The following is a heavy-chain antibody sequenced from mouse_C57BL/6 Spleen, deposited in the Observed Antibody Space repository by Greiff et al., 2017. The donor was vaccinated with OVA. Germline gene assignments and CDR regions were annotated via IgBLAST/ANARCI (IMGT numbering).Heavy chain of an antibody. Sequence: VQLQQSGPELVKPGASVKMSCKASGYTFTDYNMHWVKQSHGKSLEWIGYITPNNGGTSYNQKFKGKATLTVNKSSSTAYMELRSLTSEDSAVYDCARDSNYLDYWGQGTTLTVSS. CDR2: ITPNNGGT. D-gene: IGHD2-5*01. J-gene: IGHJ2*01. V-gene: IGHV1-22*01. CDR3: ARDSNYLDY. CDR1: GYTFTDYN.